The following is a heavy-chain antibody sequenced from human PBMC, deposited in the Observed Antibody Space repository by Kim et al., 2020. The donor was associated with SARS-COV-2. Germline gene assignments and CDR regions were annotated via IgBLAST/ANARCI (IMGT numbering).Heavy chain of an antibody. CDR3: ARDWTYDDNTDTIDI. V-gene: IGHV1-18*01. J-gene: IGHJ3*02. Sequence: ASVKVSCKASGYTFTSYAISRVRQAPGQGLEWMGWISAYEGHANYAEKAQGRVTMTTDTSTSTAYMELRSLRSDDTAVYYCARDWTYDDNTDTIDIWGQGTMVTVSS. D-gene: IGHD3-22*01. CDR1: GYTFTSYA. CDR2: ISAYEGHA.